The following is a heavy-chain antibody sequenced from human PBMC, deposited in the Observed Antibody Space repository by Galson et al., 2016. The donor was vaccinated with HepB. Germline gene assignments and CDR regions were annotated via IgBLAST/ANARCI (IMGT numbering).Heavy chain of an antibody. CDR2: ISGSGGTT. V-gene: IGHV3-23*01. J-gene: IGHJ6*04. CDR1: GFTFSSYA. CDR3: AKPVGTGYDWCYYYSMDV. D-gene: IGHD5-12*01. Sequence: SLRLSCAASGFTFSSYAMTWVRQAPGKGLEWVSAISGSGGTTYYADSVKGRFTISRDNSKNTLYLQMNSLRAEDTAVYHCAKPVGTGYDWCYYYSMDVWGTGTTVTVSS.